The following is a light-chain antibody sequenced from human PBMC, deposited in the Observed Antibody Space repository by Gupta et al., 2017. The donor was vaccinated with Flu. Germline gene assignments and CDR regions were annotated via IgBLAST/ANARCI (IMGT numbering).Light chain of an antibody. V-gene: IGKV3-11*01. Sequence: EIVLTQSPGTLSLSPGERASLSCRASQSVSTYLAWYQHKPGQAPRLLIFDASNRAPGIPARFSGSGSGTDFTLTISSLEPEDFAVYYCQQRSDWPYTFGQGTKVEIK. CDR3: QQRSDWPYT. J-gene: IGKJ2*01. CDR2: DAS. CDR1: QSVSTY.